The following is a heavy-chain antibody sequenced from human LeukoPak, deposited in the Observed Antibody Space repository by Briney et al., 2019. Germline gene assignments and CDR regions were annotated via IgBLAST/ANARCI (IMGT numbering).Heavy chain of an antibody. CDR1: GGSFSGYY. CDR2: INHSGST. D-gene: IGHD6-13*01. J-gene: IGHJ5*02. Sequence: SETLSLTCAVYGGSFSGYYWSWIRQPPGKGLEWIGEINHSGSTNYNPSLKSRVTISVDTSKNQFSLKLSSVTAADTAVYYCARGARCSSSWRLGNWFDPWGQGTLVTVSS. V-gene: IGHV4-34*01. CDR3: ARGARCSSSWRLGNWFDP.